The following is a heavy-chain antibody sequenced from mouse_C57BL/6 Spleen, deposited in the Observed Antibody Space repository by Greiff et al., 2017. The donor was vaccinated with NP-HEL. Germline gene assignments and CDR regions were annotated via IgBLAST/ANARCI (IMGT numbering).Heavy chain of an antibody. V-gene: IGHV2-2*01. CDR3: ARNSYSNYEGNYFDY. Sequence: QVQLQQSGPGLVQPSQSLSISCTASGFSLTSYGVHWVRQSPGKGLEWLGVIWSGGSTDYNAAFISRLSISKDTPKSQVFFKMNSLQADDTAIYYCARNSYSNYEGNYFDYWGQGTTLTVSS. CDR2: IWSGGST. J-gene: IGHJ2*01. D-gene: IGHD2-5*01. CDR1: GFSLTSYG.